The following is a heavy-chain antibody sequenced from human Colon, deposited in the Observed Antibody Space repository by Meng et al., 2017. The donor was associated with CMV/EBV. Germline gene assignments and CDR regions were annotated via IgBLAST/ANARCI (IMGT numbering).Heavy chain of an antibody. D-gene: IGHD2-8*02. CDR1: GFTFNNYG. J-gene: IGHJ6*02. V-gene: IGHV3-23*01. Sequence: GESLKISCAASGFTFNNYGMGWVRQAPGKGLEWVSTISHTGGSTYYADSVKGRFTISRDNSQNTLSLQMNSLRADDTAVYFCAKWTRVCTGGSCYIYGMDVWGQGTTVTVSS. CDR2: ISHTGGST. CDR3: AKWTRVCTGGSCYIYGMDV.